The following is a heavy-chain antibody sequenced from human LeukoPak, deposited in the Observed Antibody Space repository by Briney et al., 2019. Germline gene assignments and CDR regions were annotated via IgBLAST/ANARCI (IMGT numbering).Heavy chain of an antibody. CDR3: ARGIVGTTGEQNWFDP. CDR1: AGSISSYY. CDR2: IYTSGST. Sequence: PSETLSLTCTVSAGSISSYYWSWIRQPAGKGLEWIGRIYTSGSTNYNPSLKRRVTISVDKSKNQFSLKLSSVTAADTAVYYCARGIVGTTGEQNWFDPWGQGTLVTVSS. V-gene: IGHV4-4*07. D-gene: IGHD1-26*01. J-gene: IGHJ5*02.